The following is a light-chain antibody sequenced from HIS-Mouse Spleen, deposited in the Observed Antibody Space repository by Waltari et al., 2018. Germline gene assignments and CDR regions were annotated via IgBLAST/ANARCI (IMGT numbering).Light chain of an antibody. Sequence: SYELTQPPSVSVSPGQTARITCSGDALPKQYAYWYQQKPGQAPVLVIYKDSERPSGIPERLAGCSSGTTGTLTISGVQAEDEADYYCQSADSSGTYRGVFGGGTKLTVL. CDR1: ALPKQY. CDR3: QSADSSGTYRGV. CDR2: KDS. J-gene: IGLJ2*01. V-gene: IGLV3-25*03.